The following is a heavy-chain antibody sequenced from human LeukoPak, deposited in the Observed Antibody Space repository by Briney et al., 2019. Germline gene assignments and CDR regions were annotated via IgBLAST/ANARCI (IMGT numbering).Heavy chain of an antibody. CDR2: IYYSGCT. D-gene: IGHD3-22*01. CDR1: GGSISSYY. J-gene: IGHJ4*02. CDR3: ARDHRETYYYDSSGYYFSV. V-gene: IGHV4-59*01. Sequence: SETLSLTCTVSGGSISSYYWSWIRQPPGKGLEWIGYIYYSGCTNYNPSLKSRVTISVDTSKNQFSLKLSSVTAADTAVYYCARDHRETYYYDSSGYYFSVWGQGTLVTVSS.